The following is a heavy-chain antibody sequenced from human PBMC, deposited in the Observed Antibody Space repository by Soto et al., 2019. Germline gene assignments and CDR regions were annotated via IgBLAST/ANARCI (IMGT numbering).Heavy chain of an antibody. CDR1: GYTFTGCY. Sequence: ASLKVSCKASGYTFTGCYMHWVRQAPGQGLEGMGWSNPNSGGTNYAQKIQGRGTMTRDTSISTAYMELSRRRPDDTAVYYCAIYLGCSGGSCSSWFDPWGQGTLVTVSS. CDR2: SNPNSGGT. CDR3: AIYLGCSGGSCSSWFDP. D-gene: IGHD2-15*01. J-gene: IGHJ5*02. V-gene: IGHV1-2*02.